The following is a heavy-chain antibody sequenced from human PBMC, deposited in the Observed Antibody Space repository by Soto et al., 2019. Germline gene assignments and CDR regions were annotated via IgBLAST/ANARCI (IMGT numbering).Heavy chain of an antibody. V-gene: IGHV1-18*04. CDR2: ISGNNGAT. J-gene: IGHJ5*01. D-gene: IGHD1-1*01. CDR3: VRDLKSLRVTGNWFDS. CDR1: GYTFANYG. Sequence: ASGQVCCKASGYTFANYGISWVRQAPGQGLEWMGWISGNNGATNYAPKVQDRITMTLDTSTGVASMALRSLRSDDTAIYYCVRDLKSLRVTGNWFDSWVQGTLVTVSS.